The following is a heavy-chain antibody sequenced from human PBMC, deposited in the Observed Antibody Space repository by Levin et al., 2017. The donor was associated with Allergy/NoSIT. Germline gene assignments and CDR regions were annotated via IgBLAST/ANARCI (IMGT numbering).Heavy chain of an antibody. J-gene: IGHJ4*02. CDR3: ARNGSYPTVALSGVAFDY. V-gene: IGHV4-38-2*01. CDR2: IYHSGST. D-gene: IGHD6-19*01. CDR1: GHSITRGYY. Sequence: SETLSLTCAVSGHSITRGYYWGWIRQTPGKGLEWIGSIYHSGSTHYNPSLKSRVTISVDTSRNQFSLRLTSVTAADTAVYYCARNGSYPTVALSGVAFDYGGQGILVTVSS.